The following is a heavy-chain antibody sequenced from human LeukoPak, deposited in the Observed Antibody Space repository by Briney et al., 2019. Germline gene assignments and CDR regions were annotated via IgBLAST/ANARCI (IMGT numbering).Heavy chain of an antibody. D-gene: IGHD2-15*01. J-gene: IGHJ4*02. CDR3: ATGQWGGIISGAFDY. Sequence: ASVKVSCKASGYTFTSYYMHWVRQAPGQGLEWMGIINPSGGSTSYAQKFQGRVTMTRDTSTSTVYMELSSLRSEDTAVYYCATGQWGGIISGAFDYWGQGTLVTVSS. CDR1: GYTFTSYY. CDR2: INPSGGST. V-gene: IGHV1-46*01.